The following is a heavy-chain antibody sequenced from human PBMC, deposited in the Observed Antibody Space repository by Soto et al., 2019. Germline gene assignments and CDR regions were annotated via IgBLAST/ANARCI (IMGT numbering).Heavy chain of an antibody. V-gene: IGHV1-18*01. CDR1: GCTFTSYG. Sequence: GASVKFSCTSSGCTFTSYGFSWVLQAPGQGLEWVGWVSANNGDTNSARNLQGRVTLTTDTSTNTAYMDLRSLTSDDKAVYYCARDFRDRCVGKSFSYADYGG. J-gene: IGHJ4*03. CDR2: VSANNGDT. CDR3: ARDFRDRCVGKSFSYADY. D-gene: IGHD1-1*01.